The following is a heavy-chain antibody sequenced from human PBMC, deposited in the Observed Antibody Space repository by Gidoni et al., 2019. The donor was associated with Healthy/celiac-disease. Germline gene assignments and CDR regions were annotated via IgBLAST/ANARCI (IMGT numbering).Heavy chain of an antibody. Sequence: QVQLQQWGAGLLKPSETLSLTCAVHGGSFSGYYWSWIRQPPGKGLEWIGEINHSGSTNYNPSLKSRVTISVDTSKNQFSLKLSSVTAADTAVYYCARALGYSSSWRHKWGFDWDYWGQGTLVTVSS. CDR1: GGSFSGYY. J-gene: IGHJ4*02. CDR2: INHSGST. D-gene: IGHD6-13*01. CDR3: ARALGYSSSWRHKWGFDWDY. V-gene: IGHV4-34*01.